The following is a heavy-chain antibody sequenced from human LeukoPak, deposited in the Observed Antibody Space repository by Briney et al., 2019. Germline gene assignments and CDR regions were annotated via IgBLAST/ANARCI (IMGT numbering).Heavy chain of an antibody. V-gene: IGHV4-38-2*02. CDR3: ARADYSSTWSHDYYYMDV. CDR1: SGSISTYY. CDR2: IYHSGST. J-gene: IGHJ6*03. D-gene: IGHD6-13*01. Sequence: PSETLSLTCTVSSGSISTYYWSWIRQPPGKGLEWIGSIYHSGSTYYNPSLKSRVTISVDTSKNQFSLKLSSVTAADTAVYYCARADYSSTWSHDYYYMDVWGKGTTVTVSS.